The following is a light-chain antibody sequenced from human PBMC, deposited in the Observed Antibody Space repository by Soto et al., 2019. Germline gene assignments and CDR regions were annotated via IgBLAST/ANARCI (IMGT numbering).Light chain of an antibody. CDR3: QQYGSSPYT. J-gene: IGKJ2*01. V-gene: IGKV3-20*01. CDR1: QTVSSSY. Sequence: EIVLTQSPGTLSLSPGERATLSCRASQTVSSSYLAWYQQRPGQAPGLLIFGASNRATGIPDRFSGSGSGTDFTLTISRLEPEDFAVYYCQQYGSSPYTFGKGTKLEIK. CDR2: GAS.